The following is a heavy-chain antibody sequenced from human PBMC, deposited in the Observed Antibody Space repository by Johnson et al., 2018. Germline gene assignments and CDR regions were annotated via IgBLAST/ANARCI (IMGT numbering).Heavy chain of an antibody. V-gene: IGHV4-34*01. CDR2: ISHVEST. D-gene: IGHD1-14*01. J-gene: IGHJ3*02. CDR3: ARGINSAFDI. Sequence: QVQLQQWGAGLLKXSETXSLXCGVYGGSFSDYYWSLIRQPPGKGLEWIGEISHVESTNYNPSLKSRVTISVDTSKKQFSLRLNSVTPEDTAVYYCARGINSAFDIWGQGTMVTVSS. CDR1: GGSFSDYY.